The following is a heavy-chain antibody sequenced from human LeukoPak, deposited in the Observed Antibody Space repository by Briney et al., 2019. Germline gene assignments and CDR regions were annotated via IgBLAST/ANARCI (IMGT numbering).Heavy chain of an antibody. D-gene: IGHD2-21*02. CDR2: ISGSGGST. CDR1: GFTFSSYA. Sequence: GGSLRLSCAASGFTFSSYAMSWVRQAPGKGLEWVSAISGSGGSTYYADSVKGRFTISRDNSKNTLYLQMNSLRAEDTAVYYCAKASLIVVVTATYFDYWGQGTLVTVSS. CDR3: AKASLIVVVTATYFDY. J-gene: IGHJ4*02. V-gene: IGHV3-23*01.